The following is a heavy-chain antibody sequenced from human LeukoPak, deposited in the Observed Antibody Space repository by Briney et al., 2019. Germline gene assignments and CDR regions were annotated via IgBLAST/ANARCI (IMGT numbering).Heavy chain of an antibody. V-gene: IGHV1-2*02. J-gene: IGHJ4*02. D-gene: IGHD2-21*02. Sequence: ASVNVSCKASGYTFTGYYMHWVRQAPGQGLEWMGWINPNRWGTDYAQKFQGRVTITRDTSIRTAYMELSRLRSDDMAVYYCARDGGAYCGGDCYFADDYWGQGTLVTVSS. CDR2: INPNRWGT. CDR3: ARDGGAYCGGDCYFADDY. CDR1: GYTFTGYY.